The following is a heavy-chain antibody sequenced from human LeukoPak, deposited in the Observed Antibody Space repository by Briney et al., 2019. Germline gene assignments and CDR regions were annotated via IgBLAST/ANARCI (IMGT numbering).Heavy chain of an antibody. J-gene: IGHJ4*02. CDR2: VGPDGNEK. CDR1: GFIFSNYF. V-gene: IGHV3-7*01. CDR3: VRYRDAVQTMGSNFDY. D-gene: IGHD5-24*01. Sequence: GGSLRLSCEGSGFIFSNYFMTWVRQAPGKGLEWVANVGPDGNEKNYVNSVNGRFTISKDNPRNLLYLGMNNLRAEDTAVYYCVRYRDAVQTMGSNFDYWGQGALVIVSS.